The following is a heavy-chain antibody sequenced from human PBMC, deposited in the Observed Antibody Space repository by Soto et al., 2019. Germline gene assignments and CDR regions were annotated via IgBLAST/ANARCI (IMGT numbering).Heavy chain of an antibody. V-gene: IGHV3-23*01. CDR3: ARVKAQRLISVWYGGDDI. Sequence: EVQLLESGGGLVQPGGSLRLSCAASGFTFSTYDMSWVRQAPGKGLEWVATIRGSGGNTHYADSVKGRSTTSRDNSENTVDLQMSSLRAEDTAVYYCARVKAQRLISVWYGGDDIWGHGTMVTVPS. CDR2: IRGSGGNT. D-gene: IGHD6-19*01. J-gene: IGHJ3*02. CDR1: GFTFSTYD.